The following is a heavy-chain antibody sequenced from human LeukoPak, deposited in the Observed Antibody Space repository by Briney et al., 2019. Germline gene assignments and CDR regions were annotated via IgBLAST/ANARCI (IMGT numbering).Heavy chain of an antibody. CDR3: ARRSGIAVAGAFDY. CDR1: GFTFSNYA. V-gene: IGHV3-23*01. D-gene: IGHD6-19*01. Sequence: GSLRLSCAASGFTFSNYAMRWVRQAPGKGLEWVSGISGSGDSTYYADSVKGRFTISRDNSKNTLYLQTNSLRAEDTAVYYCARRSGIAVAGAFDYWGQGTLVTVSS. J-gene: IGHJ4*02. CDR2: ISGSGDST.